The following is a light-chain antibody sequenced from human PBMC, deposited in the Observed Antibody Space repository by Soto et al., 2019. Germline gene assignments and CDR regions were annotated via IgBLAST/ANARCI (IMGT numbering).Light chain of an antibody. J-gene: IGLJ1*01. CDR2: DLT. V-gene: IGLV2-14*03. Sequence: QSVLTQAASVSGSPGQSIAISCTGTSSDIGRYNFVSWYQQHPGKAPKLIIHDLTNRPSGVSSRFSGSKSDNTASLTISGLQAEDEAEYYCTSYTTSRSYVFGTGTKVTVL. CDR3: TSYTTSRSYV. CDR1: SSDIGRYNF.